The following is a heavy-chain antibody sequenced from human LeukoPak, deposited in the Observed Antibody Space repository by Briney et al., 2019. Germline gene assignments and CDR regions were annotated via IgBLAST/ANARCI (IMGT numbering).Heavy chain of an antibody. CDR1: GFTFDDYA. Sequence: GRSLRLSCAASGFTFDDYAMNWVRQAPGKGLEWVSGISWNSGSIGYADSVKGRFTISRDNAKNSLYLQMNSLRAEDTALYYCAKDRRPNYYDSSGYFVYWGQGTLVTVSS. CDR3: AKDRRPNYYDSSGYFVY. D-gene: IGHD3-22*01. CDR2: ISWNSGSI. J-gene: IGHJ4*02. V-gene: IGHV3-9*01.